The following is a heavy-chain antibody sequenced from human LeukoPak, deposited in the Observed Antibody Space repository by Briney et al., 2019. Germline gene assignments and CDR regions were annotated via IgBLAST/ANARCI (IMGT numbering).Heavy chain of an antibody. J-gene: IGHJ3*02. CDR3: AKDSVVIATGDDAFDI. CDR2: ISGSGGST. CDR1: GFTFDDYA. D-gene: IGHD2-21*01. Sequence: PGGSLRLSCAVSGFTFDDYAMHWVRQAPGKGLEWVSAISGSGGSTYYADSVKGRFTISRDNSKNTLYLQMNSLRAEDTAVYYCAKDSVVIATGDDAFDIWGQGTMVTVSS. V-gene: IGHV3-23*01.